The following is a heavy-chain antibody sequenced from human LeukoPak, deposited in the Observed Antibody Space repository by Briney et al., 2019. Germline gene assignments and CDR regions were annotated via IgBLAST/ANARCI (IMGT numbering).Heavy chain of an antibody. CDR3: ASVYYDSSRYTHFDY. V-gene: IGHV3-21*01. J-gene: IGHJ4*02. D-gene: IGHD3-22*01. CDR2: ISSSSSYI. Sequence: PGGSLRLSCAASGFTFSSYSMNWVRQAPGKGLEWVSSISSSSSYIYYADSVKGRFTISRDNAKNSLYLQMNSLRAEDTAVYYCASVYYDSSRYTHFDYWGQGTLVTVSS. CDR1: GFTFSSYS.